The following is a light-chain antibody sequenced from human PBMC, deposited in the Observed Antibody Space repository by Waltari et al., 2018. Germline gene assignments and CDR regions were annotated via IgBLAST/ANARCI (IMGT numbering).Light chain of an antibody. CDR3: QQYNNWPRT. J-gene: IGKJ1*01. CDR1: QSVSSN. CDR2: GAS. Sequence: EIVMTQSPATLSVSPGERATLSCRASQSVSSNLAWYQQKPGQAPRLLTYGASPRATGIPARVSGSGSGTEFTLTISSLQSEDFAVYYCQQYNNWPRTFGQGTKVEIK. V-gene: IGKV3-15*01.